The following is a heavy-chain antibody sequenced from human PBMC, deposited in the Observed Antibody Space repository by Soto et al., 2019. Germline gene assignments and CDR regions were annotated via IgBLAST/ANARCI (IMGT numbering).Heavy chain of an antibody. CDR1: GFTFNNYG. D-gene: IGHD4-17*01. CDR2: MSNDGSNK. Sequence: QVQLVESGGGVVQPGRSLRLSCAASGFTFNNYGMHWVRQAPGKGLEWVAVMSNDGSNKYYADSVQGRFTISRDNSKNTLYLQMNSLRAEDTAVYYCAKDRGDARRAWGGVDDWGQGTLVTVSS. CDR3: AKDRGDARRAWGGVDD. J-gene: IGHJ4*02. V-gene: IGHV3-30*18.